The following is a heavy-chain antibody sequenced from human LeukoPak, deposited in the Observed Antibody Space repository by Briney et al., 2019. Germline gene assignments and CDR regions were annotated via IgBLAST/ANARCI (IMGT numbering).Heavy chain of an antibody. D-gene: IGHD3-3*01. CDR1: GGSFSGYY. J-gene: IGHJ4*02. Sequence: PSETLSLTCAVYGGSFSGYYWSWIRQPPGKGLEWIGEINHSGSTNYNPSLKSRVTISVDTSKNQFSLKLSSVTAADTAVYYCARDRRAISRRFDYWGQGTLVTVSS. CDR3: ARDRRAISRRFDY. CDR2: INHSGST. V-gene: IGHV4-34*01.